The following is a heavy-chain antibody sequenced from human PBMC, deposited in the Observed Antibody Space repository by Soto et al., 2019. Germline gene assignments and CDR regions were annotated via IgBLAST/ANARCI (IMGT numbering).Heavy chain of an antibody. V-gene: IGHV3-23*01. CDR1: GFTFSSYA. J-gene: IGHJ4*02. D-gene: IGHD2-2*02. CDR3: AKDPLLSDTPHPPRPIDY. Sequence: GGSLRLSCAASGFTFSSYAMSWVRQAPGKGLEWVSAISGSGGSTYYADSVKGRFTISRDNSKNTLYLQMNSLRAEDTAVYYCAKDPLLSDTPHPPRPIDYWGQAILGTVS. CDR2: ISGSGGST.